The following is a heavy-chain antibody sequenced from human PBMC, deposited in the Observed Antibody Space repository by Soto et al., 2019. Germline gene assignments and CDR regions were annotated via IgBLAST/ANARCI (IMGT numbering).Heavy chain of an antibody. Sequence: PGGSLRLSCAASGFTFSNAWMSWVRQAPGKGLEWVGRIKSKTDGGTTDYAAPVKGRFTISRDNAKSTLYLQLNSLRAEDTALYYCARGYSSGPDYWGQGTLVTVSS. J-gene: IGHJ4*02. CDR2: IKSKTDGGTT. CDR1: GFTFSNAW. V-gene: IGHV3-15*05. D-gene: IGHD6-19*01. CDR3: ARGYSSGPDY.